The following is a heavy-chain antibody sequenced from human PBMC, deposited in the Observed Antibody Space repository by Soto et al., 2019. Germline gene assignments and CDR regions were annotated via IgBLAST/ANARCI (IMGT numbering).Heavy chain of an antibody. Sequence: QVQLVQSGAEVKKPGASVKVSCKASGYTFTSYDINWVRQATGQGLEWMGWMNPNSGNRGYAQKYPSRVTLTKLTCMRTAYMALCSLRSEDRAVCGCASESQSRIDYWGQGTLVTVSS. J-gene: IGHJ4*02. CDR2: MNPNSGNR. CDR1: GYTFTSYD. V-gene: IGHV1-8*01. D-gene: IGHD6-19*01. CDR3: ASESQSRIDY.